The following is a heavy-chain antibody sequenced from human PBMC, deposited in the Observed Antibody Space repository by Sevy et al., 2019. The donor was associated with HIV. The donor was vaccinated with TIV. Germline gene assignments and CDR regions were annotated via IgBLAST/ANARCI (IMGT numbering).Heavy chain of an antibody. J-gene: IGHJ6*02. V-gene: IGHV3-7*01. D-gene: IGHD3-10*01. CDR2: LNQDGSEK. CDR1: GFTFSSYW. CDR3: ARGLVRVVIYSYYYYYGMDV. Sequence: GGSLRLSCAASGFTFSSYWMSWVRPAPDKGLEWVANLNQDGSEKHYVDSVKGRFTISRDNAKNSLYLQMNSLRAEDTAVYYCARGLVRVVIYSYYYYYGMDVWGQGTTVTVSS.